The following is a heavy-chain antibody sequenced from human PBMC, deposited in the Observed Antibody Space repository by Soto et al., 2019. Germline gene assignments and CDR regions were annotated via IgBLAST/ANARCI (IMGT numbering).Heavy chain of an antibody. Sequence: QAGGSLRLSCTGSGFTFDGFGINWVRQAPGKGLEWVALISNKSYQVSTEYAADVKGRFTISRDNSNGIAYMQRNSLKIEASADYYCSGEESADTAYFSLYWGQGTPVTVSS. CDR2: ISNKSYQVST. J-gene: IGHJ4*02. V-gene: IGHV3-49*04. CDR1: GFTFDGFG. D-gene: IGHD2-8*01. CDR3: SGEESADTAYFSLY.